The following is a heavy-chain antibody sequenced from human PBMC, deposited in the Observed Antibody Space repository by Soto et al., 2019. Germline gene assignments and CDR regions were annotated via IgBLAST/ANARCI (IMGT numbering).Heavy chain of an antibody. D-gene: IGHD4-17*01. V-gene: IGHV2-5*02. CDR3: AQRTTGQRYFGL. Sequence: QITLKESGPTLVKPTQTLTLTCTFSGFSLSTSGVGVGWIRQPPGKALEWLALLYWDDEERYSPSLKNRLTITKDTSKNQVVLTITNMDPVDTATYYCAQRTTGQRYFGLWGRGTLVTVSS. CDR2: LYWDDEE. CDR1: GFSLSTSGVG. J-gene: IGHJ2*01.